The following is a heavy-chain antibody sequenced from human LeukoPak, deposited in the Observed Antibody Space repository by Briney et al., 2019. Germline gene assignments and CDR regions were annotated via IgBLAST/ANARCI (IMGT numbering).Heavy chain of an antibody. J-gene: IGHJ4*02. CDR2: ISGGGGNT. CDR1: KFAFSSYA. Sequence: GSLRLSCAASKFAFSSYAMSWVRQAPGKGLEWVSAISGGGGNTYYADSVKGRFTISRDNSKNTLYLQMNSLRAEDTAVYYCAKGGRGYWGQGTLVTVSS. V-gene: IGHV3-23*01. CDR3: AKGGRGY.